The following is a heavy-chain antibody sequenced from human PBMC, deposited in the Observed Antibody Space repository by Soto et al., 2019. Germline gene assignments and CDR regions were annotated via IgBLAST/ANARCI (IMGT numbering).Heavy chain of an antibody. CDR1: GDSVSSNSAA. V-gene: IGHV6-1*01. Sequence: KQSQTLSLTCAISGDSVSSNSAAWNWIRPSPSRGLEWLGRTYYRSKWYNDYAVSVKSRITINPDTSKNQFSLQLNSVTPEDTAVYYCARGIGAVAGTRYFQHWGQGTLVTVSS. CDR3: ARGIGAVAGTRYFQH. D-gene: IGHD6-19*01. J-gene: IGHJ1*01. CDR2: TYYRSKWYN.